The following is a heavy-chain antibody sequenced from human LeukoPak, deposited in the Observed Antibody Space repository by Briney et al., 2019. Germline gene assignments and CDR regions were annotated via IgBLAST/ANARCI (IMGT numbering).Heavy chain of an antibody. J-gene: IGHJ4*02. CDR1: GFTVSSNY. CDR2: MYSGGST. V-gene: IGHV3-66*01. D-gene: IGHD3-22*01. CDR3: ARYSSGYSTYFDY. Sequence: PGGSLRLSCAASGFTVSSNYMSWVRQAPGKGLEWVSIMYSGGSTYYADSVKGRFTISRDNSKNTLYLQMNSLRAEDTAVYYCARYSSGYSTYFDYWGQGTLVTVSS.